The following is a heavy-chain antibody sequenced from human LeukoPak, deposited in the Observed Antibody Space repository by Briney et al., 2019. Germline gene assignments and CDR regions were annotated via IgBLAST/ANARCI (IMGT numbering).Heavy chain of an antibody. V-gene: IGHV3-7*01. CDR3: ASDLVYYYDSSGSRYYFDY. D-gene: IGHD3-22*01. J-gene: IGHJ4*02. CDR2: INHNGNVN. Sequence: GGSLRLSCAASGFTFSSYWMNWARQAPGKGLEWVASINHNGNVNYYVDSVKGRFTISRDNAKNSLYLQMNSLRAEDTAVYYCASDLVYYYDSSGSRYYFDYWGQGTLVTVSS. CDR1: GFTFSSYW.